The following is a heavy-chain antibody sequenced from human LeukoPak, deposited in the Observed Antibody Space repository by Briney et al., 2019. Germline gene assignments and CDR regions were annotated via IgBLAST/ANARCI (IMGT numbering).Heavy chain of an antibody. V-gene: IGHV3-73*01. CDR3: TRRSSGWYYYYYYMDV. CDR2: IRSKANSYAT. D-gene: IGHD6-19*01. Sequence: GGSLRLSCAASGFTFSGSAMHWVRQASGKGLEWVGRIRSKANSYATAYAASVKGRFTISRDDSKNTAYLQMNSLKTEDTAVYYCTRRSSGWYYYYYYMDVWGKGTAATVSS. CDR1: GFTFSGSA. J-gene: IGHJ6*03.